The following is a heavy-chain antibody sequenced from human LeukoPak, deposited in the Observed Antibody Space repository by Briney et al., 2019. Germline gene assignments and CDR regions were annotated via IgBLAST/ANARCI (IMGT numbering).Heavy chain of an antibody. CDR2: INPNSGGT. V-gene: IGHV1-2*02. J-gene: IGHJ6*02. CDR1: GYTFTGYY. CDR3: ARDLVVVPAAMGGMDV. Sequence: VASVKVSCKASGYTFTGYYMHWVRQAPGQGLEWMGWINPNSGGTNYAQKFQGRVTMTRDTSISTAYVELSRLRSDDTAVYYCARDLVVVPAAMGGMDVWGQGTTVTVSS. D-gene: IGHD2-2*01.